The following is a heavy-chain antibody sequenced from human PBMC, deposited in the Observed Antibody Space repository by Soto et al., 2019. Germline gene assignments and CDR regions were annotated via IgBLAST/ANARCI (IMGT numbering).Heavy chain of an antibody. V-gene: IGHV3-33*01. CDR3: ARTGGGYCSGGSCPDYYYYYMDV. Sequence: QVQLVESGGGVVQPGRSLRLSCAASGFAFSSYGMHWVRQAPGKGLEWVAVIWYDGSNKYYADSVKGRFTISRDNSKNTLYLQMNSLRAEDTAVYYCARTGGGYCSGGSCPDYYYYYMDVWGKGTTVTVSS. J-gene: IGHJ6*03. CDR1: GFAFSSYG. CDR2: IWYDGSNK. D-gene: IGHD2-15*01.